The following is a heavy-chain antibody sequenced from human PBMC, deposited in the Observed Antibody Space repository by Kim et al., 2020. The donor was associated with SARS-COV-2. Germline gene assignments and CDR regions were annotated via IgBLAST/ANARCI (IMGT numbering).Heavy chain of an antibody. D-gene: IGHD3-10*01. J-gene: IGHJ4*02. V-gene: IGHV3-23*01. CDR3: AKVRWEKARWFGELLYYFDY. CDR2: ISGSGGST. Sequence: GGSLRLSCAASGFTFSSYAMSWVRQAPGKGLEWVSAISGSGGSTYYADSVKGRFTISRDNSKNTLYLQMNSLRAEDTAVYYCAKVRWEKARWFGELLYYFDYWGKGTLGTVSS. CDR1: GFTFSSYA.